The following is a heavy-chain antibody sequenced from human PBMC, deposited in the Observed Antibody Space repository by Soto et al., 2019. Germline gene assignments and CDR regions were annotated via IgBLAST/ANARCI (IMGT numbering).Heavy chain of an antibody. V-gene: IGHV3-23*01. Sequence: GGSLRLSCAASGFICSSYDMSWVRQAPGKGLEWVSTILVDGRTFYVDSVKGRFTISRDSSKNTVYLQMNSLTAGDTALYYCAKATATGGGAFDICGQGTMVTVSS. CDR2: ILVDGRT. D-gene: IGHD2-8*02. CDR3: AKATATGGGAFDI. CDR1: GFICSSYD. J-gene: IGHJ3*02.